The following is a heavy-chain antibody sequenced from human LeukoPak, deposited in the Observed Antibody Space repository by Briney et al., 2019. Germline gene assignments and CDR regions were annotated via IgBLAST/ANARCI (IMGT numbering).Heavy chain of an antibody. V-gene: IGHV3-9*03. CDR1: GFTFDDHA. CDR2: ISWNSGNI. D-gene: IGHD6-19*01. CDR3: AKGAGGIAVAGTGGSYFDY. Sequence: PGGSLRLSCAASGFTFDDHAMHWVRQAPGKGLEWVSGISWNSGNIGYADSVKGRFTISRDNAKNSLYLQMNSLRAEDMALYYCAKGAGGIAVAGTGGSYFDYWGQGTLVTVSS. J-gene: IGHJ4*02.